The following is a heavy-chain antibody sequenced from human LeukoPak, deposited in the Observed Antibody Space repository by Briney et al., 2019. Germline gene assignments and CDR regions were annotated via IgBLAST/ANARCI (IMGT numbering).Heavy chain of an antibody. Sequence: WGSLRLSCTASGFTLSSYEMSWIRQAPGKGLEWVSSVDYSGGDTHYADSVMGRFTISRDNSKNTAYLQMNSLKTEDTAVYYCKIHNIAVAGTDSFDYWGQGTLVTVSS. J-gene: IGHJ4*02. CDR2: VDYSGGDT. CDR1: GFTLSSYE. D-gene: IGHD6-19*01. V-gene: IGHV3-23*01. CDR3: KIHNIAVAGTDSFDY.